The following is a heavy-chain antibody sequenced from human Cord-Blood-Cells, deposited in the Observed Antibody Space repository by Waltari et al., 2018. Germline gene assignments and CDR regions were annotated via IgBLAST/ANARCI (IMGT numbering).Heavy chain of an antibody. CDR3: ARSPEGANYYGMDV. Sequence: VQLVQSGAAVKKPGSSVTVSCKASGGTFSSYAIRRVRQAPGQGLEWMGGIIPIFGTANYAQKFQGRVTITADESTSTAYMELSSLRSEDTAVYYCARSPEGANYYGMDVWGQGTTVTVSS. V-gene: IGHV1-69*01. CDR2: IIPIFGTA. J-gene: IGHJ6*02. CDR1: GGTFSSYA.